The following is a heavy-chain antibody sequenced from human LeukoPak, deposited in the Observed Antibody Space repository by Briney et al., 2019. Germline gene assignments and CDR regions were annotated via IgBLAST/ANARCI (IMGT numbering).Heavy chain of an antibody. J-gene: IGHJ4*02. CDR1: GYTFNTYG. CDR3: ARLAPPLYGVPPYY. CDR2: ISGYNGKT. Sequence: ASVKVSCKASGYTFNTYGITWVRQAPGQGLEWMGWISGYNGKTKYAQNLQDRVTMTTDTSTTTAYMELRSLRSDDTAVYYCARLAPPLYGVPPYYWGQGTLVTVSS. D-gene: IGHD4-17*01. V-gene: IGHV1-18*01.